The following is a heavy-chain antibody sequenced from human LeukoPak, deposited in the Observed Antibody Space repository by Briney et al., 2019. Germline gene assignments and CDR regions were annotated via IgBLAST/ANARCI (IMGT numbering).Heavy chain of an antibody. V-gene: IGHV1-24*01. CDR3: ATPRLFCSGGNCYSMNFQH. D-gene: IGHD2-15*01. J-gene: IGHJ1*01. CDR2: FDPEDGET. Sequence: ASVKVSCKVSGYTLTELSIHWVRQASGKGLEWMGGFDPEDGETIYAQNFQGRITMTEDTSTDTAYMELSSLRSEDTAVYYCATPRLFCSGGNCYSMNFQHWGQGTLVSVSS. CDR1: GYTLTELS.